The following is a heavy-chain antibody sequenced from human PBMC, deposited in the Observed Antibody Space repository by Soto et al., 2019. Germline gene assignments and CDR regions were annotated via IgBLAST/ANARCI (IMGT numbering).Heavy chain of an antibody. J-gene: IGHJ6*02. Sequence: QVQLVESGGGVVQPGRSLRLSCAASGFTFSSYAMHWVRQAPGKGLEWVAVISYDGSNKYYADSVKGRFTISRDNSKNTLYLKMNSLRAEDTAVYYCARDSSGGYYGMDVWGQGTTVTVSS. CDR2: ISYDGSNK. CDR1: GFTFSSYA. V-gene: IGHV3-30-3*01. D-gene: IGHD3-22*01. CDR3: ARDSSGGYYGMDV.